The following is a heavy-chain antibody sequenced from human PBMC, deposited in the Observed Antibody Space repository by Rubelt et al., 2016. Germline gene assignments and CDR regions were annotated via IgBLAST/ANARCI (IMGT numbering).Heavy chain of an antibody. J-gene: IGHJ2*01. V-gene: IGHV3-53*01. Sequence: EVQLLESGGGLVQPGGSLRLSCAASGFTVSAKYMTWVRQAPGKGLEWVSVIYSGDVTYYRDSVKGRFTISRDISKNTLYLQMNSLRVEDTAMYYCARGVLRVHWHFDLWGRGTLVTVSS. CDR1: GFTVSAKY. CDR3: ARGVLRVHWHFDL. D-gene: IGHD5-12*01. CDR2: IYSGDVT.